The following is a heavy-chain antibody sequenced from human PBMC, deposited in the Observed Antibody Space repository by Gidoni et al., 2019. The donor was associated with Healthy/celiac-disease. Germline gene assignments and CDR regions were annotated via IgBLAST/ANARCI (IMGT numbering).Heavy chain of an antibody. CDR3: ARFARIVGAGD. D-gene: IGHD1-26*01. CDR2: ISSSSSTI. Sequence: EVQLVESGGGLVQPGGSLRLSCAASAFTFSSYSMNWVRQAPGKGLEWVSYISSSSSTIYYADSVKGRFTIARDNAKNSLYLQMNSLRAEDTAVYYGARFARIVGAGDWGQGTLVTVSS. CDR1: AFTFSSYS. V-gene: IGHV3-48*01. J-gene: IGHJ4*02.